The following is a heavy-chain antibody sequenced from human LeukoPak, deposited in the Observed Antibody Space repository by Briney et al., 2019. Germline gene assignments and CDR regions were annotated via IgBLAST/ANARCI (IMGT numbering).Heavy chain of an antibody. D-gene: IGHD3-16*01. CDR2: IYYSGST. J-gene: IGHJ3*02. CDR3: ARTVRNYDYGLHAFDT. V-gene: IGHV4-39*07. Sequence: ETLSLTCTVSGGSISSSSYYWGWIRQPPGKGLEWIGSIYYSGSTYYNPSLKSRVAISVDTSKNQFSLKLSSVTAADTAVYYCARTVRNYDYGLHAFDTWGQGTMVTVSS. CDR1: GGSISSSSYY.